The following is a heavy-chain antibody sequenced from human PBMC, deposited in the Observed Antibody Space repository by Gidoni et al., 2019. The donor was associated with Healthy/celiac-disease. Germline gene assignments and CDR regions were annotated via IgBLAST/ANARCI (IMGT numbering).Heavy chain of an antibody. CDR2: IIPIFGTA. V-gene: IGHV1-69*01. CDR1: GGTFSSYA. CDR3: ARWTETCSSTSCYSFRRGEYFQH. Sequence: QVQLVQSGAEVKKPGSSVKVSCKASGGTFSSYAISWVRQAPGQGLEWMGGIIPIFGTANYAQKFQGRVTITADESTSTAYMELSSLRSEDTAVYYCARWTETCSSTSCYSFRRGEYFQHWGQGTLVTVSS. D-gene: IGHD2-2*02. J-gene: IGHJ1*01.